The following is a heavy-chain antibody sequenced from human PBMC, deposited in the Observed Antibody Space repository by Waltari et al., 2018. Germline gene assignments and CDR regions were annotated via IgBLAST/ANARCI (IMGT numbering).Heavy chain of an antibody. V-gene: IGHV4-59*01. CDR2: IYYSGST. CDR3: ATQPIAAAGDDAFDI. J-gene: IGHJ3*02. Sequence: QVQLQESGPGLVKPSETLSLTCTVSGGSISSYYWSWIRQPPGKGLEWIGYIYYSGSTNYTPSLKSRVTISVDTSKNQFSLKLSSVTAADTAVYYCATQPIAAAGDDAFDIWGQGTMVTVSS. D-gene: IGHD6-13*01. CDR1: GGSISSYY.